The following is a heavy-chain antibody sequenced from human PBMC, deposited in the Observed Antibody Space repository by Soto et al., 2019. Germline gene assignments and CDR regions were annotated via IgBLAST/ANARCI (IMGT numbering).Heavy chain of an antibody. CDR1: GFTFSSYG. D-gene: IGHD6-13*01. Sequence: QVQLVESGGGVVQPGRSLRLSCAASGFTFSSYGMHWVRQAPGKGLEWVAVISYDGSNKYYADSVKGRFTISRDNSKNTPYLQMNSLRAEDTAVYYCAKFGSGKASSSWYHYDAFDIWGQGTMVTVSS. CDR2: ISYDGSNK. V-gene: IGHV3-30*18. J-gene: IGHJ3*02. CDR3: AKFGSGKASSSWYHYDAFDI.